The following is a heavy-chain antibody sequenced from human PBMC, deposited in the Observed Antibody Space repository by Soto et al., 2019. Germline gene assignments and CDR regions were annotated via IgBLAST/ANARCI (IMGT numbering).Heavy chain of an antibody. CDR3: AWGFFLYQQDAFDF. J-gene: IGHJ3*01. CDR2: INHSGST. CDR1: GGSFSGYY. D-gene: IGHD2-2*01. V-gene: IGHV4-34*01. Sequence: PSETLSLTCAVYGGSFSGYYWSWIRQPPGKGLEWIGEINHSGSTNYNPSLKSRVTISVDTSKNQFSLKLSSVTAADTAVYYCAWGFFLYQQDAFDFCGQGTTVTGSS.